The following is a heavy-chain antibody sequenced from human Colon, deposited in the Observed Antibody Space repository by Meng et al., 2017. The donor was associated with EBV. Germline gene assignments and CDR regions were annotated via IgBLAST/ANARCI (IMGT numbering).Heavy chain of an antibody. D-gene: IGHD1-26*01. CDR1: GLSISSNLR. J-gene: IGHJ4*02. CDR2: IDVSGRT. CDR3: ARGKQDAWELLAY. V-gene: IGHV4-4*02. Sequence: QVSEPGLANPSGALSSPCVASGLSISSNLRCTWVRQPPGKVLEWIGYIDVSGRTNYNPSLNSRISISLDKSKNHFSLKVNSVTAADTAVYYCARGKQDAWELLAYWGQGALFTVSS.